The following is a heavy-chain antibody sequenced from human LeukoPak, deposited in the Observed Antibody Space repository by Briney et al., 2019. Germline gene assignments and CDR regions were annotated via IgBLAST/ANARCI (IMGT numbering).Heavy chain of an antibody. J-gene: IGHJ4*02. CDR2: IYYSGST. V-gene: IGHV4-31*03. D-gene: IGHD5-12*01. CDR3: ARAGGGYDPIDY. Sequence: RPSQTLSLTCTVSGGSISSGGYYWSWIRQHPGKGLEWIGYIYYSGSTYYNPSLKSRVTISVDTSKNQFSLKLSSVTAADTAVYYCARAGGGYDPIDYWGQGTLVTVSS. CDR1: GGSISSGGYY.